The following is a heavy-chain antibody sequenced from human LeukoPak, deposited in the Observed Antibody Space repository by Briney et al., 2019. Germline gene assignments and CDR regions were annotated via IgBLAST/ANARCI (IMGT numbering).Heavy chain of an antibody. J-gene: IGHJ4*02. D-gene: IGHD1-1*01. CDR2: ISSSGGST. V-gene: IGHV3-23*01. Sequence: PGGSLRLSCAASGFTFSSYAMSWVRQAPGKGLEWVSAISSSGGSTYYADSVKGRFTISRDNSKNTLYLQMNSLRAEDTAVYYCAKDRSWNDAFDYWGQGTLVTVSS. CDR1: GFTFSSYA. CDR3: AKDRSWNDAFDY.